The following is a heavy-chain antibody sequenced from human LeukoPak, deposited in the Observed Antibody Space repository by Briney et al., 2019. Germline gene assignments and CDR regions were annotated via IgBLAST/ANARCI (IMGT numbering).Heavy chain of an antibody. CDR3: ARQVGALDY. J-gene: IGHJ4*02. Sequence: SETLSLTCTVSGGSISSSSYYWGWIRQPPGKGLEWIGSISYSGSTYYNPSLKSRVTISVDTSKNQFSLKPSSVTAADTAVYYCARQVGALDYWGQGTLVTVSS. CDR1: GGSISSSSYY. D-gene: IGHD1-26*01. CDR2: ISYSGST. V-gene: IGHV4-39*01.